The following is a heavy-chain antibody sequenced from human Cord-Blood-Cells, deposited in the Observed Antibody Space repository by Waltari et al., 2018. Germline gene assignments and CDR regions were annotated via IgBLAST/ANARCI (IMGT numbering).Heavy chain of an antibody. J-gene: IGHJ6*02. Sequence: EVQLVESGGGLVKPGGSLRLSCAASGFTFSSYSMNWVRQAPGKRLEWVSSISSSSSYIYYADSVKGRFTISRDNAKNSLYLQMNSLRAEDTAVYYCARDQRGGDGSYYYYGMDVWGQGTTVTVSS. CDR1: GFTFSSYS. V-gene: IGHV3-21*01. CDR2: ISSSSSYI. CDR3: ARDQRGGDGSYYYYGMDV. D-gene: IGHD2-21*01.